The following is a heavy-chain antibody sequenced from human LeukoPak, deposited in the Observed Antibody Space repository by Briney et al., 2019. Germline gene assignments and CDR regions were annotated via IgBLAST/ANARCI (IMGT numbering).Heavy chain of an antibody. D-gene: IGHD2-15*01. CDR2: INPNSGGT. CDR3: ARDKLPLLHGTLYYYYGMDV. J-gene: IGHJ6*02. CDR1: GYTFTGYY. Sequence: GASVKVSCKASGYTFTGYYMHWVRQAPGQGLERMGWINPNSGGTNYAQKFQGWVTMTRDTSISTAYMELSRLRSDDTAVYYCARDKLPLLHGTLYYYYGMDVWGQGTTVTVSS. V-gene: IGHV1-2*04.